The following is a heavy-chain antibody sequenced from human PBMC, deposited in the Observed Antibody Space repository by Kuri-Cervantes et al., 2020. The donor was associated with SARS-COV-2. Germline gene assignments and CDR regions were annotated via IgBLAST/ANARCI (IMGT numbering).Heavy chain of an antibody. CDR1: GYSISSGYY. J-gene: IGHJ4*02. CDR3: AREQTGETRAFDY. Sequence: GSLRLSCAVSGYSISSGYYWGWIRQPPGKGLEWIGSIYHSGSTYYNPSLKSRVTISVDTSKNQFSLKLSSVTAADTAVYYCAREQTGETRAFDYWGQGTLDTVSS. CDR2: IYHSGST. D-gene: IGHD2-8*02. V-gene: IGHV4-38-2*01.